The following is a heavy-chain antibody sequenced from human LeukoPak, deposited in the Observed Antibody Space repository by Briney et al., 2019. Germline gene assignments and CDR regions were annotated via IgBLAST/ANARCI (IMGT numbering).Heavy chain of an antibody. CDR1: GVSISSNRYY. Sequence: PSETLSLTCTVSGVSISSNRYYWGWIRQPPGKGLEWIGSINYSGNTYYKPSLKSRVTMSVDTSKNQFSLRLDSVTAADTAVYYCAKSRGASWPNYYYFDYWGQGTLVTVSS. D-gene: IGHD2-2*01. V-gene: IGHV4-39*07. CDR2: INYSGNT. CDR3: AKSRGASWPNYYYFDY. J-gene: IGHJ4*02.